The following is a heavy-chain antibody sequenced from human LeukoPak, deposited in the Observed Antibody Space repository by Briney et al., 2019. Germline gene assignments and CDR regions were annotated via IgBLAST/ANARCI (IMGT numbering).Heavy chain of an antibody. CDR1: GFSFTSFA. CDR2: MSGSGDTT. V-gene: IGHV3-23*01. J-gene: IGHJ4*02. CDR3: AKSDCIGIFCYVLAS. D-gene: IGHD2-2*01. Sequence: GGSLRLSCACSGFSFTSFAMSWLRQAPGRGLEWVSAMSGSGDTTYYADSVKGRFTISRDLSKNTLYLQMNSLRAGDTAVYYCAKSDCIGIFCYVLASWGQGTLVTVSS.